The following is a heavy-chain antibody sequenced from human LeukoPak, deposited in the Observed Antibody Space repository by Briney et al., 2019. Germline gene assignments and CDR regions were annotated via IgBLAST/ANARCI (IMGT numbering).Heavy chain of an antibody. J-gene: IGHJ5*02. V-gene: IGHV4-59*01. Sequence: PSETLSLTWSGSGVSLSSYHWSWIRQPPGKGLEWIGYIYYSGSTNYNPSLKSRVTISLDTSNNQFSLKLSSVTAADPAVYYCAGDSGLGTFTWGQGTLVTVSS. D-gene: IGHD3-10*01. CDR3: AGDSGLGTFT. CDR1: GVSLSSYH. CDR2: IYYSGST.